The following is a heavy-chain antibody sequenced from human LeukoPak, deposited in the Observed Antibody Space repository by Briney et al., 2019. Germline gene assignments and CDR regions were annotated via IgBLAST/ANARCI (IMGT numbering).Heavy chain of an antibody. J-gene: IGHJ4*02. CDR2: IKQDGSEK. D-gene: IGHD3-10*01. Sequence: PGGSLRLSCAASGFTFSSYWMSWVRQAPGKGLEWVANIKQDGSEKYYVDSVKGRFTISRDSAKNSLYLQMNSLRAEDTAVYYCARDMMVRGVIRYYFDYWGQGTLVTVSS. V-gene: IGHV3-7*03. CDR3: ARDMMVRGVIRYYFDY. CDR1: GFTFSSYW.